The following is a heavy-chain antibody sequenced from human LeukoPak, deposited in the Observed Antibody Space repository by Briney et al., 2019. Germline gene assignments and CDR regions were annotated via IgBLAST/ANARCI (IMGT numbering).Heavy chain of an antibody. J-gene: IGHJ4*02. CDR2: INHSGST. V-gene: IGHV4-34*01. Sequence: SETLSLTCAVYGGSFSGYYWSWIRQPPGKGLEWIGEINHSGSTNYNPSLKSRVTISVETSKNQFSLKLSSVTAADTAVYYCARRGVATISVWGQGTLVTVSS. D-gene: IGHD5-12*01. CDR3: ARRGVATISV. CDR1: GGSFSGYY.